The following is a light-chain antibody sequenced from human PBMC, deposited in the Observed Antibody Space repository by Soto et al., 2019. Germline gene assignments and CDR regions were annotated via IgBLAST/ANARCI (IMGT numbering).Light chain of an antibody. CDR1: QSVDRNY. J-gene: IGKJ4*01. V-gene: IGKV3-20*01. CDR3: QQYASSPLT. CDR2: GAS. Sequence: EIVLTQSPGTLSLSPGERATLSCRASQSVDRNYLAWYQQKLGQAPRLLIHGASSRATGIPDRFSGSGSGTDFILTISRVEPEDFAVYYCQQYASSPLTFGGGTKVEIK.